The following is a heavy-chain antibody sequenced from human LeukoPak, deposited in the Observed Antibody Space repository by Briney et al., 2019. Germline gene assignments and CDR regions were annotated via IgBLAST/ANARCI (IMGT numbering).Heavy chain of an antibody. Sequence: GVSLRLSCAASGFTFDDYAMHWVRQAPGKGREWVSLISGDGGSTYYADSVRGRFTISRDNSKNSLYLQMDSLRTEDTAFYYCAKEIDTLGTNAFDIWGQGTMVTVSS. V-gene: IGHV3-43*02. J-gene: IGHJ3*02. D-gene: IGHD2-15*01. CDR2: ISGDGGST. CDR3: AKEIDTLGTNAFDI. CDR1: GFTFDDYA.